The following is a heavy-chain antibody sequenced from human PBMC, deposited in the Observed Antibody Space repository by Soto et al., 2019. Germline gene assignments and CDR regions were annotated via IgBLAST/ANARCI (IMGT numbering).Heavy chain of an antibody. CDR2: ISAYNGNT. J-gene: IGHJ6*02. V-gene: IGHV1-18*01. Sequence: ASVKVSCKASGYTFTSYGISWVRQAPGQGLEWMGWISAYNGNTNYAQKLQGRVTVTTDTSTSTAYMELRSLRSDDTAVYYCARQLQTYYYYGMDVWGQGTTVTVSS. CDR1: GYTFTSYG. D-gene: IGHD1-7*01. CDR3: ARQLQTYYYYGMDV.